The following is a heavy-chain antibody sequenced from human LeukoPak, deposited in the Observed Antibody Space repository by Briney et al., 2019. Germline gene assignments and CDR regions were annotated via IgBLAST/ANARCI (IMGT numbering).Heavy chain of an antibody. D-gene: IGHD1/OR15-1a*01. J-gene: IGHJ4*02. CDR3: ARSIIGTRSKFDY. Sequence: SETLSLTCTVSGGCISTYYWSWIRQPPGKGLEWIGYISYSGSPNSNPSRKSRVTIALDTSKNQFALKLSSVTAADTAVYYCARSIIGTRSKFDYWGQGTLVTVSS. V-gene: IGHV4-59*08. CDR1: GGCISTYY. CDR2: ISYSGSP.